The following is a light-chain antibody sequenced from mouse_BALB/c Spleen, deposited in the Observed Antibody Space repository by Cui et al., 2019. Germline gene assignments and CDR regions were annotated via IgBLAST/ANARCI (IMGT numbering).Light chain of an antibody. J-gene: IGKJ4*01. CDR1: QSIGTS. V-gene: IGKV5-48*01. CDR3: QQSNSWPFT. CDR2: YAS. Sequence: ILLTQSPAILSASPGERVSFSCSASQSIGTSIHWYQQRTNGSPRLLIKYASESISGIPSRFSGSGSGTDFTLSINSVESEDIADYYCQQSNSWPFTFGSGTKLEIK.